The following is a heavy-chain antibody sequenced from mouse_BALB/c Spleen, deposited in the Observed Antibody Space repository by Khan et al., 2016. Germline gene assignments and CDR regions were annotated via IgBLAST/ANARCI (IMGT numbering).Heavy chain of an antibody. CDR2: INSDSSTI. V-gene: IGHV4-1*02. D-gene: IGHD1-1*01. CDR3: TRLYYDSTSDY. CDR1: GYDFSRYW. J-gene: IGHJ2*01. Sequence: EVQLVESGRGLVQPGGSLSLSCAASGYDFSRYWTSWVRQAPGKGLEWIGDINSDSSTINYTPSLKATFIISRDNAKNTLYLQLSKVRSEDTAPYYCTRLYYDSTSDYWGQGTTLTVSS.